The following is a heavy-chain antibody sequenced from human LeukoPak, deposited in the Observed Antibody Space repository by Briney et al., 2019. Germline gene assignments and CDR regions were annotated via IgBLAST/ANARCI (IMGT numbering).Heavy chain of an antibody. CDR2: INAGNGDA. V-gene: IGHV1-3*03. CDR1: GYTFTTYA. D-gene: IGHD1-26*01. Sequence: ASVKVSCKASGYTFTTYAIHWVRQAPGRSLEWMGRINAGNGDAKYSQDFHDRITITRDTSASTVYMELTSLRSEDTAVYYCATNGARGWIYFDYWGQGTLVTVSS. CDR3: ATNGARGWIYFDY. J-gene: IGHJ4*02.